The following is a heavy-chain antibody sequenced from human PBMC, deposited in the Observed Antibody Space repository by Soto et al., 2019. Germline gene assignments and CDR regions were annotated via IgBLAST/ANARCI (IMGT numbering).Heavy chain of an antibody. Sequence: GESLKISCAASGFTFSNYAMSWVRQAPGKGLEWVSAISGSGGSTYYADSVKGRFTISRDNSKNTLYLQMNSLRAEDTAVYYCANSIALFQHWGQGTLVTVSS. V-gene: IGHV3-23*01. D-gene: IGHD6-6*01. CDR1: GFTFSNYA. CDR3: ANSIALFQH. J-gene: IGHJ1*01. CDR2: ISGSGGST.